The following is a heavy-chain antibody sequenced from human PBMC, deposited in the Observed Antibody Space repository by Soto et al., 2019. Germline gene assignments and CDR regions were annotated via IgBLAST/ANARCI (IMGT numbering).Heavy chain of an antibody. Sequence: EVQLLESGGGLVQPGGSLRLSCAASGFTFSSYAMSWVRQAPGKGLDWVSVISDTGGSTYYADSVKGRFTISRDNSKNTLYLQMNSLRAEDTAVYYCAREMATIYYFDYWGQGTLVTVSS. CDR2: ISDTGGST. V-gene: IGHV3-23*01. J-gene: IGHJ4*02. CDR1: GFTFSSYA. D-gene: IGHD5-12*01. CDR3: AREMATIYYFDY.